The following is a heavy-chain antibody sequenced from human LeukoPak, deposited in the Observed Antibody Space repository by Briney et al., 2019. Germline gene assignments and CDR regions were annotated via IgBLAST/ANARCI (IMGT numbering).Heavy chain of an antibody. D-gene: IGHD3-3*01. CDR2: IYYSGST. Sequence: SETLSLTCTVSGGSISSHYWSWIRQPPGKGLDWIGYIYYSGSTNYNPSLKSRVTISVDTSKNQFSLKLSSVTAADTAVYYCARTYYDFWSGLSGYYYYMDVWGKGTTVTVPS. J-gene: IGHJ6*03. CDR3: ARTYYDFWSGLSGYYYYMDV. CDR1: GGSISSHY. V-gene: IGHV4-59*11.